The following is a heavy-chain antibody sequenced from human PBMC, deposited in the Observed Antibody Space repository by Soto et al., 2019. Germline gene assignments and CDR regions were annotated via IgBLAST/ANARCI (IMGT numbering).Heavy chain of an antibody. Sequence: GGSLRLSCAASGFTFSSYAISWVLQAPGKGLEWVSAISVSGGSTYYADSVKGRFTISRDNSKNTLYLQMNSLRAEDTAVYYCAKPQGDSSSSAYYYYYGMDVWGQGTTVTVSS. CDR3: AKPQGDSSSSAYYYYYGMDV. CDR2: ISVSGGST. D-gene: IGHD6-6*01. CDR1: GFTFSSYA. V-gene: IGHV3-23*01. J-gene: IGHJ6*02.